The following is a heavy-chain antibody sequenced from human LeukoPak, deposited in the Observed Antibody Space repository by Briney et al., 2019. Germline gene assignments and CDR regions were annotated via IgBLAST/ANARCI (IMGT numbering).Heavy chain of an antibody. CDR2: IQYDGIDK. V-gene: IGHV3-30*02. J-gene: IGHJ4*02. CDR3: AKIVGSGSRTF. D-gene: IGHD1-26*01. Sequence: GGSLRLSCLASGFTFTHFGMHWVRQAPAKGLEWVTFIQYDGIDKYYADSVKGRFSISRDDSKNTIYLQMNSLKPEDTAVYYCAKIVGSGSRTFWGQGTLVIVSS. CDR1: GFTFTHFG.